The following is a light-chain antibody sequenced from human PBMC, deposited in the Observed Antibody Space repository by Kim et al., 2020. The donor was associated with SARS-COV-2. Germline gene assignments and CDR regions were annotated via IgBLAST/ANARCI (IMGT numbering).Light chain of an antibody. CDR1: QGVSSSY. Sequence: PGQRATLSCRASQGVSSSYFSWYQHKPGQAPRLLIYAASTRATAIPARFSGSGSGTDFTLTITSLQPEDFAVYYCQQDHNLPWTFGQGTKVDIK. CDR3: QQDHNLPWT. V-gene: IGKV3D-7*01. J-gene: IGKJ1*01. CDR2: AAS.